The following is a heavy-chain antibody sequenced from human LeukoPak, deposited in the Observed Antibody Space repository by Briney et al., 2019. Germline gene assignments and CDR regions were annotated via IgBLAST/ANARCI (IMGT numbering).Heavy chain of an antibody. Sequence: SVKVSCKASGYTFTSYDINWVRQAPGQGLEWMGGIIPIFGTANYAQKFQGRVTITADESTSTAYMELSSLRSEDTAVYYCARDPRVVTALEMATIRTYGMDVWGQGTTVTVSS. CDR1: GYTFTSYD. V-gene: IGHV1-69*13. J-gene: IGHJ6*02. CDR2: IIPIFGTA. CDR3: ARDPRVVTALEMATIRTYGMDV. D-gene: IGHD5-24*01.